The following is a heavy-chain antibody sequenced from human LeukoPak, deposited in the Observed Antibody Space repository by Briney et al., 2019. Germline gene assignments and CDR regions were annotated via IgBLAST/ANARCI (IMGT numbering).Heavy chain of an antibody. CDR2: ISWNSGSI. J-gene: IGHJ3*01. Sequence: PGGSLRLSCAASGFTFADYAMHWVRQAPGKGLEWVSGISWNSGSIGYADSVKGQFTISRDNAKNSMYLQMNSLRAEDMALYYCAKDADWDSCSSTSCSDAFDFWGQVTMVTVSS. D-gene: IGHD2-2*01. CDR3: AKDADWDSCSSTSCSDAFDF. V-gene: IGHV3-9*03. CDR1: GFTFADYA.